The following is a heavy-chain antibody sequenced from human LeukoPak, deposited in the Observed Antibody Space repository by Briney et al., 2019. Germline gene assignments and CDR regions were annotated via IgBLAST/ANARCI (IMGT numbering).Heavy chain of an antibody. CDR1: GYSFTTYW. D-gene: IGHD1-1*01. CDR3: ARRLARIWYTFDY. Sequence: GESLKISCKGSGYSFTTYWIGWVRQMPGKGLEWMGIIYPGDSDTRYSPSFQGQVTISAAKSISTAYLQWSSLKTSDTAMYYCARRLARIWYTFDYWGQGTLVTVSS. V-gene: IGHV5-51*01. CDR2: IYPGDSDT. J-gene: IGHJ4*02.